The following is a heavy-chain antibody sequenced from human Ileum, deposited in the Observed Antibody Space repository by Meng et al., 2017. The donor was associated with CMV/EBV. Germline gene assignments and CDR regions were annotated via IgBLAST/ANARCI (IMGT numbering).Heavy chain of an antibody. CDR1: GYTFTPYY. CDR2: IDPKSGGT. V-gene: IGHV1-2*02. D-gene: IGHD3-10*01. Sequence: VQPVAAWCEGKKPGSSVKVSFKTSGYTFTPYYIHWVRQAPRQGLEWMGWIDPKSGGTDYAQNFQGRVTMTGDTSISTAYMELSSLRSDDTAVYYCARDRAPHDPFDYWGQGTLVTVSS. J-gene: IGHJ4*02. CDR3: ARDRAPHDPFDY.